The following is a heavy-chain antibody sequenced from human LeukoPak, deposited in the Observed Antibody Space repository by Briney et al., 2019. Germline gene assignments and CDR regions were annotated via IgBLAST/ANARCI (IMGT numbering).Heavy chain of an antibody. CDR3: ARAVYSSGWPDFDY. CDR2: INPNSGGT. J-gene: IGHJ4*02. CDR1: GYTFTGYY. D-gene: IGHD6-19*01. Sequence: GASVKDSCKASGYTFTGYYMHWVRQAPGQGLEWMGWINPNSGGTNYAQKFQGRVTMTRDTSISTAYMQLSRLRSDDTAVYYCARAVYSSGWPDFDYWGQGTLVTVSS. V-gene: IGHV1-2*02.